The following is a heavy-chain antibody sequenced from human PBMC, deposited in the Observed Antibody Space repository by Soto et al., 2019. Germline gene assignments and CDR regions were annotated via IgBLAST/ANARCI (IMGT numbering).Heavy chain of an antibody. CDR3: ARADYGDTKIYSFDH. D-gene: IGHD4-17*01. J-gene: IGHJ4*02. V-gene: IGHV1-18*01. CDR2: ISPYNGKT. CDR1: GYTFTEYG. Sequence: GASVKVSCKTSGYTFTEYGISWFRQVPGQGLEWMGWISPYNGKTNYIQEFQDRVTITTDTSSTTVYMDLRTLKSDDTAIYFCARADYGDTKIYSFDHWGQGTLVTVSS.